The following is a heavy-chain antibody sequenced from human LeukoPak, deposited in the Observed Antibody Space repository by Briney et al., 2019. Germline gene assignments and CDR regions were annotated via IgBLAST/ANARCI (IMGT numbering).Heavy chain of an antibody. D-gene: IGHD2-2*01. J-gene: IGHJ4*02. CDR3: AKDMTPVAYCSSTRCYRSFYN. CDR1: GFTFNNYA. Sequence: GGSLRLSCAASGFTFNNYAMSCGRQAPGKGLEWVSAISGSGDFTYYADSVKGRFTISRDNSKNTLYLQMNSLRVEDSAVYYRAKDMTPVAYCSSTRCYRSFYNWGPGTLVTVSS. V-gene: IGHV3-23*01. CDR2: ISGSGDFT.